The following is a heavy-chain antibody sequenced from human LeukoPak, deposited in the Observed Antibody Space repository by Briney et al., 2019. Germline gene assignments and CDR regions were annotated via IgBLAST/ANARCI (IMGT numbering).Heavy chain of an antibody. J-gene: IGHJ4*02. CDR1: GFTFGSYW. Sequence: GGSLRLSCAASGFTFGSYWMHWVRQAPGKGLVWVSRIHSDGSSRKYADSVRGRFTISRDNAKKTLYLQMNSLRAEDTAVYFCARDDAAPGIIFDYWGQGTLVTVSS. D-gene: IGHD6-13*01. CDR2: IHSDGSSR. CDR3: ARDDAAPGIIFDY. V-gene: IGHV3-74*03.